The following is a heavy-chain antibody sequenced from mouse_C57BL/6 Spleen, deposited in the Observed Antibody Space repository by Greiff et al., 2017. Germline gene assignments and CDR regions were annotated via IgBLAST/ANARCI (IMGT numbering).Heavy chain of an antibody. CDR2: INPSNGGT. J-gene: IGHJ2*01. CDR3: ARSYYYGPYCCDY. V-gene: IGHV1-53*01. CDR1: GYTFTSYW. Sequence: QVRLQQPGTELVKPGASVKLSCKASGYTFTSYWMHWVKQRPGQGLEWIGNINPSNGGTNYNEKFKSKATLTVDKSSSTAHMQLSSRTSEDAAVYYCARSYYYGPYCCDYWGQGTTLTVSA. D-gene: IGHD1-1*01.